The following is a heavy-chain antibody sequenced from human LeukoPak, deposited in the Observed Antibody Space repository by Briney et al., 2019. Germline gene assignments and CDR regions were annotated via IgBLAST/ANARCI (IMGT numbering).Heavy chain of an antibody. CDR3: ASTTRRFGELWDY. CDR1: GFTFSSYS. J-gene: IGHJ4*02. D-gene: IGHD3-10*01. Sequence: PGGSLRLSCAASGFTFSSYSMNWVRQAPGKGLEWVSSISSSSSYIYYADSVKGRFTISRDNAKNSLYLQMNSLRAEDTAVYYCASTTRRFGELWDYWGQGTLVTVSS. V-gene: IGHV3-21*01. CDR2: ISSSSSYI.